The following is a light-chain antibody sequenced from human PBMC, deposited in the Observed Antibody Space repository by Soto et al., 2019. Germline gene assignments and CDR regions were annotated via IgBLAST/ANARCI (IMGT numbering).Light chain of an antibody. CDR2: GAS. Sequence: EIVMTQSPSTLSVXXXXXATLSCRAXQSVSSNLAWYQQKPGQAPRLLIYGASTRATGIPARFSGSGSGTEFTLTISSLQSEDFAVYYCQQYNNWPPMAFGQGTKVEIK. V-gene: IGKV3-15*01. CDR1: QSVSSN. CDR3: QQYNNWPPMA. J-gene: IGKJ1*01.